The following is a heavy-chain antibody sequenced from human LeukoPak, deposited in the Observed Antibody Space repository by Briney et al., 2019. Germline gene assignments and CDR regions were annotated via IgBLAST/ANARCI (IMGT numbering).Heavy chain of an antibody. CDR2: ISYDGSNK. J-gene: IGHJ4*02. CDR1: GFTFSSYD. V-gene: IGHV3-30*18. CDR3: AKEGSYGYWTFDY. Sequence: GGSLRLSCAASGFTFSSYDMHRVRQAPGKGLEWVAVISYDGSNKYYADSVKGRFTISRDNSKNTLYLQMNSLRAEDTAVYYCAKEGSYGYWTFDYWGQGTLVTVSS. D-gene: IGHD5-18*01.